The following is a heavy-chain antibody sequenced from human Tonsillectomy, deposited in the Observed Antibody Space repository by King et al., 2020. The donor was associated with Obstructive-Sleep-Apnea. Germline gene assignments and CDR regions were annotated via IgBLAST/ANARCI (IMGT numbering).Heavy chain of an antibody. D-gene: IGHD3-10*01. V-gene: IGHV3-7*03. J-gene: IGHJ6*02. Sequence: VQLQESGGGLVQPGGSLRLSCAASGFTFSSYWMSWVRQAPGKGLEWVANIKQDGSEKYYVDSVKGRFTISRDNAKNSLYLQMNSLRAEDTAVYYCARVGFGVVPGRTPEYYYYYGMDVWGQGTTVTVSS. CDR1: GFTFSSYW. CDR3: ARVGFGVVPGRTPEYYYYYGMDV. CDR2: IKQDGSEK.